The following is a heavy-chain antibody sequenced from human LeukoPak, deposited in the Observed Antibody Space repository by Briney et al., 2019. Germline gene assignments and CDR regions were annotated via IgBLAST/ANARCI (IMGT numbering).Heavy chain of an antibody. V-gene: IGHV3-30*18. CDR1: GFTFSSYS. D-gene: IGHD3-16*02. Sequence: PGGSLRLSCAASGFTFSSYSMNWVRQAPGKGLEWVAVISYDGSNKYYADSVKGRFTISRDNSKNTLYLQMNSLRAEDTAVYYCAKDGAFGGVIVEYYFDYWGQGTLVTVSS. CDR2: ISYDGSNK. J-gene: IGHJ4*02. CDR3: AKDGAFGGVIVEYYFDY.